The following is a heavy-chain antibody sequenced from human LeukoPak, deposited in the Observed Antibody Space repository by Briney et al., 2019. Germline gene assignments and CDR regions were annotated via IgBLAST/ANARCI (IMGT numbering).Heavy chain of an antibody. CDR3: ARGEYDSQRYCSGGSCYSDYYYYGMDV. CDR1: GFTFSSYW. V-gene: IGHV3-74*01. Sequence: PGGSLRLSCVASGFTFSSYWMHWVRQAPGKGLVWVSHINSDGRSTTYADSVKGRFTISRDNAKNTLYLQMNSLRVEDTAVYYCARGEYDSQRYCSGGSCYSDYYYYGMDVWGQGTTVTVSS. CDR2: INSDGRST. D-gene: IGHD2-15*01. J-gene: IGHJ6*02.